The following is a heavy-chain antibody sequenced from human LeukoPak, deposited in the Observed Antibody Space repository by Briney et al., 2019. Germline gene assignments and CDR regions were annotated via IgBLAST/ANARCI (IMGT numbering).Heavy chain of an antibody. Sequence: SETLSLTCTVSGGSISSGSYYWSCIRQPAGKGLEWIGRIYTSGSTNYNLSLKSRVTISVDTSKNQFSLKLSSVTAADTAVYYCARDGYTWMGDAFDIWGQGTMVTVSS. D-gene: IGHD5-12*01. V-gene: IGHV4-61*02. CDR3: ARDGYTWMGDAFDI. CDR1: GGSISSGSYY. J-gene: IGHJ3*02. CDR2: IYTSGST.